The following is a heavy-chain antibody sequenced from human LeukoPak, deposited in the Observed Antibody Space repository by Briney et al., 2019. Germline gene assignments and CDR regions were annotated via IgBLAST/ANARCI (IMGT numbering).Heavy chain of an antibody. Sequence: PGESLRLSCAASGFTFSSYWMSWVRQAPGKGLEWVANIKQGGSEKYYVDSVKGRFTISRDNAKNSLYLQMNSLRAEDTAVYYCARDFGKVAGYYYYMDVWGKGTTVTVSS. CDR1: GFTFSSYW. D-gene: IGHD6-19*01. J-gene: IGHJ6*03. CDR3: ARDFGKVAGYYYYMDV. CDR2: IKQGGSEK. V-gene: IGHV3-7*01.